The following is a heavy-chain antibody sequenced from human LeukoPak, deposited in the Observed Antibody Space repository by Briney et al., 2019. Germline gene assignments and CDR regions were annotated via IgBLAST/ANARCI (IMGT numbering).Heavy chain of an antibody. CDR2: ISWNSGSL. CDR3: ARDRGGDPNWFDP. J-gene: IGHJ5*02. V-gene: IGHV3-9*01. CDR1: GFTFDDYA. D-gene: IGHD4-17*01. Sequence: PGRSLRLSCAASGFTFDDYAMHWVRQGPGKGLEWVSGISWNSGSLGYADSVKGRFTISRDNAKNSLYLQMNSLRAEDTAVYYCARDRGGDPNWFDPWGQGTLVTVSS.